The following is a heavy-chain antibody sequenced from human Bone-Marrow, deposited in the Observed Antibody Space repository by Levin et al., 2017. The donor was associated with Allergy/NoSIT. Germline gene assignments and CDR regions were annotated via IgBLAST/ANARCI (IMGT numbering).Heavy chain of an antibody. V-gene: IGHV3-15*01. CDR1: GFTFSNAW. D-gene: IGHD1-26*01. Sequence: KTSETPSLTCAASGFTFSNAWMSWVRQAPGKGLEWVGSIKSKTDGGTTDYAAPVKGRFTISRDDSKNTLYLQMNSLKTEDTAVYYCTPTGDSGSYEGYFDYWGQGTLVTVSS. CDR2: IKSKTDGGTT. J-gene: IGHJ4*02. CDR3: TPTGDSGSYEGYFDY.